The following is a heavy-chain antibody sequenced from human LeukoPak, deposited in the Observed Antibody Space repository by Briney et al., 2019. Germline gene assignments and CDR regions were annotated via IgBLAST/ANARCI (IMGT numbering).Heavy chain of an antibody. D-gene: IGHD6-19*01. CDR1: GFTFSSNE. CDR3: ANDAGYPGIAVGSFDY. V-gene: IGHV3-38-3*01. J-gene: IGHJ4*02. Sequence: PGGSLRLSCAASGFTFSSNEMSWVRQAPGKGLEWVSSISGGSTYYADSVKGRFTISRDNSKNTLYLQMNSLRAEDTAVYYCANDAGYPGIAVGSFDYWGQGTLVTVSS. CDR2: ISGGST.